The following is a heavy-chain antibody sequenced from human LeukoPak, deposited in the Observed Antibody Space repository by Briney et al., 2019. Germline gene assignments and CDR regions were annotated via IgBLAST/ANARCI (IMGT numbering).Heavy chain of an antibody. J-gene: IGHJ1*01. Sequence: GGSLRLSCAASGFTVNNAWMSWVRQAPGKGLEWVGRIKSKTDGGTTDYAALVKGRFTISRDDSKNTLYLQMNSLKTEDTAVYYCTTPPPYYDSSGYYEEYFQHWGQGTLVTVSS. D-gene: IGHD3-22*01. CDR2: IKSKTDGGTT. CDR3: TTPPPYYDSSGYYEEYFQH. CDR1: GFTVNNAW. V-gene: IGHV3-15*01.